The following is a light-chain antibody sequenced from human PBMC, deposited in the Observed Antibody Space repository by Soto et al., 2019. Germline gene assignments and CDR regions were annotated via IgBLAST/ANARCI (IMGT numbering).Light chain of an antibody. V-gene: IGKV1-39*01. J-gene: IGKJ2*01. CDR3: QQSYSTPRT. Sequence: DIQMTQSPSSLSASVGDRVTITCRASQSISIYVNWYQQKPGKAPKLLIYAASSLQSGVPSRFSGSGSGTDFTLTISSLQPEDFATYYCQQSYSTPRTFGQGTKLEI. CDR1: QSISIY. CDR2: AAS.